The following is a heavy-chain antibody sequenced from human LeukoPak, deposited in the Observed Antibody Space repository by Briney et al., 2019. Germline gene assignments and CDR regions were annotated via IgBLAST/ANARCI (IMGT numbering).Heavy chain of an antibody. CDR2: ISSSSSYI. CDR3: ARETGRGEYYFDY. J-gene: IGHJ4*02. V-gene: IGHV3-21*01. Sequence: PWGSLRLSCAASGFTFSSYSMNSVRQAPGKGLEWVSSISSSSSYIYYADSVKGRFTISRDNAKNSLYLQMNSLRAEDTAVYYCARETGRGEYYFDYWGQGTLVTVSS. D-gene: IGHD3-10*01. CDR1: GFTFSSYS.